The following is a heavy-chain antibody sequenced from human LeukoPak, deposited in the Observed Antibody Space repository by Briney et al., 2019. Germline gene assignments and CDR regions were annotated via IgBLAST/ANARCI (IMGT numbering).Heavy chain of an antibody. Sequence: ASVKVSCKASGGTFSSYAISWVRQAPGQGLEWMGGIIPIFGTANYAQKFQGRVTITADESTSTAYMELSSLRSEDTAVYYCALSGSYCSGGSCYSGYWGQGTLVTVS. CDR1: GGTFSSYA. CDR2: IIPIFGTA. D-gene: IGHD2-15*01. J-gene: IGHJ4*02. V-gene: IGHV1-69*13. CDR3: ALSGSYCSGGSCYSGY.